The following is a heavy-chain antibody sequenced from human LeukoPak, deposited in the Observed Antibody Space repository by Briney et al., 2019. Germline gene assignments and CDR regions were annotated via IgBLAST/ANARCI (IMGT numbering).Heavy chain of an antibody. V-gene: IGHV3-53*01. CDR2: IYSGGST. J-gene: IGHJ4*02. CDR3: TTGGSVITVTRSYDF. CDR1: GFTVSSNY. Sequence: GGSLRLSCAASGFTVSSNYMSWVRQAPGKGLEWVSVIYSGGSTYFAASVKGRFTISRDNSKNTLYLQMNSLRAEDTAVYYCTTGGSVITVTRSYDFWGQGTLVTVSS. D-gene: IGHD4-17*01.